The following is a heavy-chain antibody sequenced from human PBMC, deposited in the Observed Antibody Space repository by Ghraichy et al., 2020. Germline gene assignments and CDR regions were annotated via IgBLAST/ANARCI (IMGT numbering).Heavy chain of an antibody. CDR1: GFTFSDHF. V-gene: IGHV3-72*01. D-gene: IGHD3-22*01. CDR3: ARVNAARGYTLDY. CDR2: VRSQSRSHTV. Sequence: GGSLRLSCAVSGFTFSDHFMDWVRQAPGKGLEWVGRVRSQSRSHTVEYATSVRGRFTISRDDLKNSLYLQMNNLDTEDTAVYFCARVNAARGYTLDYWGQGTLVTVSS. J-gene: IGHJ4*02.